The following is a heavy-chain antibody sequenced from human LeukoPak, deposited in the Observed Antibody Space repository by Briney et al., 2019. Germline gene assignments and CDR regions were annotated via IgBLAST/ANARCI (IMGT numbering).Heavy chain of an antibody. V-gene: IGHV4-34*01. D-gene: IGHD3-9*01. J-gene: IGHJ4*02. CDR2: INHSGST. CDR1: GGSFSGYY. Sequence: SETLSLTCAVYGGSFSGYYWSWIRQPPGKGLERIGEINHSGSTNYNPSLKSRVTISVDTSKNQFSLKLSSVTAADTAVYYCARGSKYYDILGWGQGTLVTVSS. CDR3: ARGSKYYDILG.